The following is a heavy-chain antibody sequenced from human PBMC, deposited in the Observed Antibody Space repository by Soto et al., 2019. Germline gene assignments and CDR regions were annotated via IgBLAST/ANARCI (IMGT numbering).Heavy chain of an antibody. CDR1: GYTFTNYG. V-gene: IGHV1-18*01. CDR3: ATTPVRISITMVQVVLNN. D-gene: IGHD3-10*01. J-gene: IGHJ4*02. Sequence: QVQLVQSGAEVKKPGASVKVSCKASGYTFTNYGITWVRQAPGQGLEWMGWISTYNGNTNSAQNLQGRVTMTTDTSTSTAYMELRSLRSDDTAVYYCATTPVRISITMVQVVLNNWGQGTLVTVSS. CDR2: ISTYNGNT.